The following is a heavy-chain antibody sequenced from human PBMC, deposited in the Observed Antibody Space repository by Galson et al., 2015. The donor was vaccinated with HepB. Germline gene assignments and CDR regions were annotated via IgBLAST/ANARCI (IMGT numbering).Heavy chain of an antibody. CDR2: ISYDGSNK. V-gene: IGHV3-30-3*01. D-gene: IGHD5-12*01. CDR1: GFTFSSYA. CDR3: AREWWLRLGSPAFDY. Sequence: AASGFTFSSYAMHWVRQAPGKGLEWVAVISYDGSNKYYADSVKGRFTISRDNSKNTLYLQMNSLRAEDTAVYYCAREWWLRLGSPAFDYWGQGTLVTVSS. J-gene: IGHJ4*02.